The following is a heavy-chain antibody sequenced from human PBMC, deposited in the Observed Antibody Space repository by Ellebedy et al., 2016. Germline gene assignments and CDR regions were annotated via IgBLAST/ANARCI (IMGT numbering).Heavy chain of an antibody. CDR1: GGSISIFY. CDR3: ARGVAGGYYADY. D-gene: IGHD1-26*01. Sequence: SETLSLTCTVSGGSISIFYWSWIRQPPGKGLEWIGYIYNSGTTTYNPSLKSRLTMSIDTSKNQFSLTLSSVTAADAAVYFCARGVAGGYYADYWGQGTLVTVSS. CDR2: IYNSGTT. J-gene: IGHJ4*02. V-gene: IGHV4-59*08.